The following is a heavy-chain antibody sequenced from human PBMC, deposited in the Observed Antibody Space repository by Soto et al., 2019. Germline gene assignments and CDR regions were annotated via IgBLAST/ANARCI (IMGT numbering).Heavy chain of an antibody. V-gene: IGHV3-23*01. CDR3: AKDRKDIVVVEPFDY. J-gene: IGHJ4*02. Sequence: GGSLRLSCAASGFTFSSYAMSWVRQAPGKGLEWVSAISGSGGSTYYADSVKGRFTISRDNSKNTLYLQMNSLRAEDTAVYYCAKDRKDIVVVEPFDYWGQGTLVTVSS. D-gene: IGHD2-15*01. CDR1: GFTFSSYA. CDR2: ISGSGGST.